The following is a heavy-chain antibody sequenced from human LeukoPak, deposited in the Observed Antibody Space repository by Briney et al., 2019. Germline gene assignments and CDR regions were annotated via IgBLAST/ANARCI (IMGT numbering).Heavy chain of an antibody. V-gene: IGHV1-2*02. D-gene: IGHD3-10*01. Sequence: ASVKVSCKASGYTFTGYYMHWVRQAPGQGLEWMGWINPNSGGTNYAQKFQGRVTMTRDTSISTAYMELSRLRSDDTAVYYCARGRGVIIRGYFDYWGQGTLVTVSS. CDR2: INPNSGGT. CDR3: ARGRGVIIRGYFDY. CDR1: GYTFTGYY. J-gene: IGHJ4*02.